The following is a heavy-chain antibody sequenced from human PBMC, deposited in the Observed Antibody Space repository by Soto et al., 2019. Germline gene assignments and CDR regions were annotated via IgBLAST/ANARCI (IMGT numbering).Heavy chain of an antibody. CDR3: TVRYSYGPNPFYYYYYGMDV. J-gene: IGHJ6*02. V-gene: IGHV3-15*07. Sequence: PGGSLRLSCAASGFTFSNAWMNWVRQAPGKGLEWVGRIKSKTDGGTTDYAAPVKGRFTISRDDSKNTLYLQMNSLKTEDTAVYYCTVRYSYGPNPFYYYYYGMDVWGQGTTVTVSS. CDR1: GFTFSNAW. D-gene: IGHD5-18*01. CDR2: IKSKTDGGTT.